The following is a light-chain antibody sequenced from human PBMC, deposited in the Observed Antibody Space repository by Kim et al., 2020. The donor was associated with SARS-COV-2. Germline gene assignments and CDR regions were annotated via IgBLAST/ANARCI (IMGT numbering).Light chain of an antibody. V-gene: IGKV1-17*01. J-gene: IGKJ5*01. CDR2: GAS. CDR1: QDIRND. CDR3: LQHSTYPIT. Sequence: AAVGDRVTITFRASQDIRNDLGWYQQNPGRAPKRLIYGASSLQSGVPSRFSGSGSGTEFTLTISSVQPEDFATYFCLQHSTYPITFGQGTRLEIK.